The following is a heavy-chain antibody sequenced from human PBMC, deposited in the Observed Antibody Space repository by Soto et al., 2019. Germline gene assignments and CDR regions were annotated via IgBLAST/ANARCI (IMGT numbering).Heavy chain of an antibody. CDR1: GGSITSGGYS. CDR2: IYPSGAT. V-gene: IGHV4-30-2*01. Sequence: SETLSLTCAVSGGSITSGGYSWSWIRQPPGKGLEWIGYIYPSGATYYNPSLKSRVTISVDRSKNQFSLILSSVTAADTAVYYGARLRSGSYDLAYWGQGTRVPVSS. CDR3: ARLRSGSYDLAY. D-gene: IGHD1-26*01. J-gene: IGHJ4*02.